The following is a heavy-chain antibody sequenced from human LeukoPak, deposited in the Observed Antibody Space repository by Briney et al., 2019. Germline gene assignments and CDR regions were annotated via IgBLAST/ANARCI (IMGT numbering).Heavy chain of an antibody. CDR3: ARDAGGYGFDP. J-gene: IGHJ5*02. V-gene: IGHV4-61*02. D-gene: IGHD6-13*01. CDR2: IYTSGST. CDR1: GGSISSGSYY. Sequence: SETLSLTRTVSGGSISSGSYYWSWIRQPAGKGLEWIGRIYTSGSTNYNPSLKSRVTISVDTSKNQFSLKLSSVTAADTAVYYCARDAGGYGFDPWGQGTLVTVSS.